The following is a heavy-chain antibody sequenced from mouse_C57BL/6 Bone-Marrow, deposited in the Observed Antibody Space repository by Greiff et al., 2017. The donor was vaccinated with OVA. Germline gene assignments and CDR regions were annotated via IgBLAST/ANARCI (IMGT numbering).Heavy chain of an antibody. V-gene: IGHV5-17*01. Sequence: EVQRVESGGGLVKPGGSLKLSCAASGFTFSDYGMHWVRQAPEKGLEWVAYISSGSSTIYYAATVKGRFTISRDNAKNTLFLQMTSLRSEDTAMYYCAREFSPYYYGSSYGFAYWGKGTLVTVSA. CDR3: AREFSPYYYGSSYGFAY. CDR2: ISSGSSTI. D-gene: IGHD1-1*01. CDR1: GFTFSDYG. J-gene: IGHJ3*01.